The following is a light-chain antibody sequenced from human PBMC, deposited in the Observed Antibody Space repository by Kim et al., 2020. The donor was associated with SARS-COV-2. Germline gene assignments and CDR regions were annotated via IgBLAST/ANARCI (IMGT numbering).Light chain of an antibody. CDR1: NLQFKY. V-gene: IGLV3-1*01. J-gene: IGLJ2*01. Sequence: SYELTQPPSVSVSPGETATISCTGDNLQFKYVCWYQRTAGHSPVLVLYQDNKRPSGIPERFSGSNSGNTATLTISGTQAVDEAEYYCKVWDNSLGVFGAGTKLTVL. CDR2: QDN. CDR3: KVWDNSLGV.